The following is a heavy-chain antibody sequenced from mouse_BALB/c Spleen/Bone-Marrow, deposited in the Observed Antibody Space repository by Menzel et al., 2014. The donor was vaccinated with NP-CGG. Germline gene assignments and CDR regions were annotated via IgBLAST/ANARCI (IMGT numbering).Heavy chain of an antibody. CDR1: GFTFSNYW. D-gene: IGHD1-1*01. CDR3: TSHYGSSYKWFAY. J-gene: IGHJ3*01. Sequence: DVQLQESGGGLVQPGGSMKLSCVASGFTFSNYWMNWVRQSPEKGLEWVAEIRLKSNNYATHYAESVKGRFTISRDDSKSSVYLQMNNLRAEDTGIYYCTSHYGSSYKWFAYWGQGTLVTVSA. V-gene: IGHV6-6*02. CDR2: IRLKSNNYAT.